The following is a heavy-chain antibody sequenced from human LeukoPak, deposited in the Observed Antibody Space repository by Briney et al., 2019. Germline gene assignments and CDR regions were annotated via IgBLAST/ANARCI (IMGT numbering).Heavy chain of an antibody. CDR3: ATDRDNSDWQKRFDS. D-gene: IGHD2-21*02. CDR1: GFTFSTYW. J-gene: IGHJ4*02. CDR2: INQDASEI. Sequence: GGSLRLSCAASGFTFSTYWMNWYRQAPGTGLEWVGNINQDASEINYVDSVRGRFTISRDNAKNSLHLQMNSLRAEDTAVYYCATDRDNSDWQKRFDSWGQGTLVTVSS. V-gene: IGHV3-7*01.